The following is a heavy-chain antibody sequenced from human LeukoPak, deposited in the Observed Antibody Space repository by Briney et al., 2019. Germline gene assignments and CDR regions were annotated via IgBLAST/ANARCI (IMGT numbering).Heavy chain of an antibody. J-gene: IGHJ4*02. CDR2: IYPNSGGT. V-gene: IGHV1-2*02. Sequence: GASVTVSFTSSGYTFTFYYMHWVRQAPGQGLEWMGGIYPNSGGTNYAQKFQGRVTMTRDTSITTAYMELSRLSSDDTAVYYCARVNERGSGSYYHFDYWGQGTLVTVSS. CDR1: GYTFTFYY. CDR3: ARVNERGSGSYYHFDY. D-gene: IGHD3-10*01.